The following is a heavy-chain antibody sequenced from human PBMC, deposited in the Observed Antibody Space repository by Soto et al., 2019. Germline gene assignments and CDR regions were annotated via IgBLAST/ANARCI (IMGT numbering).Heavy chain of an antibody. V-gene: IGHV4-59*01. CDR1: GDSLNSYY. Sequence: QVQLQESGPGLVKPSETLSLTCSVSGDSLNSYYWSWIRQSPGKGLEWLGYISYSGNTKYNPSLQRRISLSVDTTENQFSLRLSSVTAADTAVYFCARDRNKLWKKDAFDRWGQGTRVTVSS. CDR3: ARDRNKLWKKDAFDR. CDR2: ISYSGNT. J-gene: IGHJ3*02. D-gene: IGHD3-3*01.